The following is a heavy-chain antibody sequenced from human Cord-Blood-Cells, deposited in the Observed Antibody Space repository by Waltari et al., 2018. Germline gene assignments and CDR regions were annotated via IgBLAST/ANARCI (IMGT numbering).Heavy chain of an antibody. D-gene: IGHD6-19*01. CDR1: GFSLSNARMG. V-gene: IGHV2-26*01. Sequence: QVTLKESGPVLVKPTETLTLTCTVSGFSLSNARMGVSWIRQPPGKALEWLAHIFSNYEKSYSTSLKSRLTISMDTSKSQVVLTMTNMDPVDTATYYCARTPVYSSGWYYFDSWGQGTLVTVSS. J-gene: IGHJ4*02. CDR3: ARTPVYSSGWYYFDS. CDR2: IFSNYEK.